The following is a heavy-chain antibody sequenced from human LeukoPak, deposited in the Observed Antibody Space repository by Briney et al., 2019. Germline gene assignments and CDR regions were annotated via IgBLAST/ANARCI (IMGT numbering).Heavy chain of an antibody. CDR1: GGSISSGDYY. D-gene: IGHD5-18*01. Sequence: PSETLSLTCTVSGGSISSGDYYWSWIRQPPGKGLEWIGYIYYSGSTYYNPSLKSRVTISVDTSKNQFSLKLSSVTAADTAVYYCAREEAGSWDTAMAYFDYWGQGTLVTVSS. V-gene: IGHV4-30-4*01. CDR3: AREEAGSWDTAMAYFDY. CDR2: IYYSGST. J-gene: IGHJ4*02.